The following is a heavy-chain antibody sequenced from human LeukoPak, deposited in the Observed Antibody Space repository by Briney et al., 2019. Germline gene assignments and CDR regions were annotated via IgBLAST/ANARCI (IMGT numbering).Heavy chain of an antibody. CDR1: GGSISSSSYY. CDR3: ARELGSTSFRYYYYYYYMDV. Sequence: PSETLSLTCTVSGGSISSSSYYWGWIRQPPGKGLEWIGSIYYSGSTYYNPSLKSRVTISVDTSKNQFSLKLSSVTAADTAVYECARELGSTSFRYYYYYYYMDVWGKGTTVTVSS. D-gene: IGHD2-2*01. J-gene: IGHJ6*03. CDR2: IYYSGST. V-gene: IGHV4-39*02.